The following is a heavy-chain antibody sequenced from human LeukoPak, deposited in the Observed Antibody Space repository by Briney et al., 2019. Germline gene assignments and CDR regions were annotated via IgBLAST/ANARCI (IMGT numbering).Heavy chain of an antibody. V-gene: IGHV1-69*05. D-gene: IGHD1-26*01. Sequence: ASVKVSCKASGGTFSSYAISWVRQAPGQGLEWMGRIIPIFGTANYAQKFQGRVTITTGESTSTAYMELSSLRSEDTAVYYCARAAELLGLQFDYWGQGTLVTVSS. CDR1: GGTFSSYA. J-gene: IGHJ4*02. CDR2: IIPIFGTA. CDR3: ARAAELLGLQFDY.